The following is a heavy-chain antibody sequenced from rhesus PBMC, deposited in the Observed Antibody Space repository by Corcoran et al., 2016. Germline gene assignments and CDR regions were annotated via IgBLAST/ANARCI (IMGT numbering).Heavy chain of an antibody. J-gene: IGHJ3*01. CDR1: GFTFSSYG. D-gene: IGHD3-9*01. CDR2: ISYDGSMK. Sequence: EVQLVESGGGLVQPGGSLRLSCAASGFTFSSYGMHWVRQAPGKGLEWVAFISYDGSMKYYADSVKDRVNISRDNSKVMRYHQMNNLKLEDTAVYYCARGHYEDDYGYYWVAFDFWGQGLRVTVSS. CDR3: ARGHYEDDYGYYWVAFDF. V-gene: IGHV3-54*02.